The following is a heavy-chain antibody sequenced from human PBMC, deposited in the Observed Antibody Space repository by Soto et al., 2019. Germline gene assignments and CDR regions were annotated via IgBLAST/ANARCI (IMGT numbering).Heavy chain of an antibody. D-gene: IGHD2-2*01. CDR3: AKGGEGSCSKTSCLYCSDY. CDR2: ISGSGDSI. J-gene: IGHJ4*02. V-gene: IGHV3-23*01. Sequence: PGGSLRLSCAASGFTFSTYAMSWVRQAPGKGLEWVSTISGSGDSIYYANSVKGRFTISRDNSRNTLDLQMNSLRVEDTAVYYCAKGGEGSCSKTSCLYCSDYCGQGTLVTVSS. CDR1: GFTFSTYA.